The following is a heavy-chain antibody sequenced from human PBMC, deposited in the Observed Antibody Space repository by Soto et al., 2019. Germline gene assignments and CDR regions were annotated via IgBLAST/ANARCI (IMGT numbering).Heavy chain of an antibody. V-gene: IGHV4-59*01. J-gene: IGHJ2*01. CDR3: AVPGPAGL. CDR1: GGSIRSYF. Sequence: QMQLQASGPGLVKPSETLSLTCTVSGGSIRSYFWSWIRQAPGKKLEWLGYVYHNGNTNYNPPLRSRLTLAVDTSNNRLSLNLKTVPAADAAVYYCAVPGPAGLWGRGTLVTVAS. CDR2: VYHNGNT. D-gene: IGHD7-27*01.